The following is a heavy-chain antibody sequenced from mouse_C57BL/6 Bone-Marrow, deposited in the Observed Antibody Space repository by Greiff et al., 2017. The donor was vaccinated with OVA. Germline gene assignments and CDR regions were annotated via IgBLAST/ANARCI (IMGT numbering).Heavy chain of an antibody. CDR2: INPSTGGT. CDR1: GYSFTGYY. V-gene: IGHV1-42*01. Sequence: EVQLKESGPELVKPGASVKISCKASGYSFTGYYMNWVKQSPEKSLEWIGEINPSTGGTTYNQKFKAKATLTVDKSSSTAYMQLKSLTSEDSAVYYCAIEGVLYGRPSYWYFDVWGTGTTVTVSS. D-gene: IGHD1-1*01. CDR3: AIEGVLYGRPSYWYFDV. J-gene: IGHJ1*03.